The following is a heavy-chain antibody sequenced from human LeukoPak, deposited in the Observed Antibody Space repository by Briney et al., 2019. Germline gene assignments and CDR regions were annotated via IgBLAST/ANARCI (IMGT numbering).Heavy chain of an antibody. CDR1: GLTFSSYS. V-gene: IGHV3-21*01. J-gene: IGHJ6*02. CDR3: AKDQVGIQLWLPEDYYYGMDV. D-gene: IGHD5-18*01. CDR2: ISSSSSYI. Sequence: GGSLRLSCAASGLTFSSYSMNWVRQAPGKGLEWVSSISSSSSYIYYADSVKGRFTISRDNAKNSLYLQMNSLRAEDTAVYYCAKDQVGIQLWLPEDYYYGMDVWGQGTTVTVSS.